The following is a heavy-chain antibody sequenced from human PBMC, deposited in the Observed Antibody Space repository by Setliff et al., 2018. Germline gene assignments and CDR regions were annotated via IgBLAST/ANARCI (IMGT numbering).Heavy chain of an antibody. J-gene: IGHJ5*02. CDR1: GGSFSGYY. CDR3: GSGTYLDNNNRWFDP. Sequence: SETLSLTCAVYGGSFSGYYWSWIRQPPGKGLEWIGEINHSGSTNYNPSLKSRVTISVDTSKNQFSLKLSSVTAADTAVYYYGSGTYLDNNNRWFDPWGQGTLVTVSS. V-gene: IGHV4-34*01. D-gene: IGHD3-10*01. CDR2: INHSGST.